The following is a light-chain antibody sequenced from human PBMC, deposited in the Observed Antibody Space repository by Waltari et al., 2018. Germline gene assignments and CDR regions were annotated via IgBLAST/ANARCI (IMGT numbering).Light chain of an antibody. CDR2: DGR. CDR3: SSYTSGNTWV. J-gene: IGLJ3*02. CDR1: RSDVVAYNY. Sequence: QSVLTQPASVSGSSGQSLTISCTGTRSDVVAYNYVSWYQQHPGKAPKIVIYDGRKRPSGVSDRFSGSKSGNTASLTISGLQAEDEADYYCSSYTSGNTWVFGGGTKLTVL. V-gene: IGLV2-14*03.